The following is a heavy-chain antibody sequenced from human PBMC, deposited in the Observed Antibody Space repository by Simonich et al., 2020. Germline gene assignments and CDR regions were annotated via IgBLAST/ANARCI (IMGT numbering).Heavy chain of an antibody. V-gene: IGHV1-8*03. CDR3: ARARYCSSTSCYNWFDP. Sequence: QVQLVQSGAEVKKPGASVKVSCKASGYTFTSYDINWVRQATGQGLGWMGWRNPNSGNKGYAQKFQGRVTITRNTSISTAYMELSSLRSENTAVYYCARARYCSSTSCYNWFDPWGQGTLVTVSS. CDR1: GYTFTSYD. J-gene: IGHJ5*02. CDR2: RNPNSGNK. D-gene: IGHD2-2*01.